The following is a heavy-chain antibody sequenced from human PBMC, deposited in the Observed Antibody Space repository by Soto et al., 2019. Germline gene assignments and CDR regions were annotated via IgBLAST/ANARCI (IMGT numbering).Heavy chain of an antibody. Sequence: QVQLVESGGGVVQPGRSLRLSCAASGFTFSSYGMHWVRQAPGKGLEWVAVISYDGSNKYYADSVKGRFTISRDNSKNKLYLQMNSMRTEDTAVYYCAKSMNYGDIDYWGKGTLVTVS. CDR3: AKSMNYGDIDY. D-gene: IGHD4-17*01. CDR1: GFTFSSYG. J-gene: IGHJ4*02. CDR2: ISYDGSNK. V-gene: IGHV3-30*18.